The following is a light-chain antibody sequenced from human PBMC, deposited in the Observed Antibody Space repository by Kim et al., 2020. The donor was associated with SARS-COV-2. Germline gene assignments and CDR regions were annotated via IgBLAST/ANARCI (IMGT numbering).Light chain of an antibody. Sequence: EIVLTQSPATLSLSPGEGLTLSCRASQSVKDNLAWYLQRPGQAPTLLIYDAYRRATGVPARFRGSGSGTDFSLIISRLEPEDFGVYYCQQRTELPTLVPGTRLEIK. CDR3: QQRTELPT. CDR2: DAY. J-gene: IGKJ5*01. V-gene: IGKV3-11*01. CDR1: QSVKDN.